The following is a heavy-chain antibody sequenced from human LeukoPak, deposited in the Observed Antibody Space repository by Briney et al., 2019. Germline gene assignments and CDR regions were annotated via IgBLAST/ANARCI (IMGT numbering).Heavy chain of an antibody. J-gene: IGHJ3*02. CDR1: GYTLTELS. D-gene: IGHD3-10*01. CDR3: ATGGAYYYGSGSYYKGLSAFGT. V-gene: IGHV1-24*01. Sequence: ASVKVSCKVSGYTLTELSMHWVRQAPGKGLEWMGGFDPEDGETIYAQKFQGRVTMTEDTSTDTAYMELSSLRSEDTAVYYCATGGAYYYGSGSYYKGLSAFGTWGQGTMVTVSS. CDR2: FDPEDGET.